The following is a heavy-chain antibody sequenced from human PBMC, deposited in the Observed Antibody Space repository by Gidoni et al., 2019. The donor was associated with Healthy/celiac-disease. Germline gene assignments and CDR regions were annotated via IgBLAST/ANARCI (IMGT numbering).Heavy chain of an antibody. CDR3: ARDVPVWDGSSFCDY. Sequence: LRLSCAASGFTFSSYWMSWVRQAPGKGLEWVANIKQDGSEKYYVDSVKGRFTISRDNAKNSLYLQMNSLRAEDTAVYYCARDVPVWDGSSFCDYWGQGTLVTVSS. V-gene: IGHV3-7*03. CDR1: GFTFSSYW. D-gene: IGHD1-26*01. CDR2: IKQDGSEK. J-gene: IGHJ4*02.